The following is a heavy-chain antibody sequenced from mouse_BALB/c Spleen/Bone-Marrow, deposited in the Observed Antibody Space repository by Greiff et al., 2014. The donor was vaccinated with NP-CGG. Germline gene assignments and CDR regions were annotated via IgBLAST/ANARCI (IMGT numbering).Heavy chain of an antibody. J-gene: IGHJ4*01. D-gene: IGHD1-1*01. Sequence: VQGVESGPGLVAPSQSLSITCTVSGFSLTSYGVYWARQPPGKGLEWLGVIWAGGSTNYNSGLMSRLSISKDNSKSQVLLKMNSLQTDDTAMYYCARVYGSSYDPYYYAMDYWGQGTSVTVSS. V-gene: IGHV2-9*02. CDR1: GFSLTSYG. CDR2: IWAGGST. CDR3: ARVYGSSYDPYYYAMDY.